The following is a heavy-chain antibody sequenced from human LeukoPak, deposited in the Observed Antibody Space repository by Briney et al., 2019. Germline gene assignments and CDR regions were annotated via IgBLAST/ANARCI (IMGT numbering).Heavy chain of an antibody. CDR1: GGTFSSYA. Sequence: GASDKVSCKASGGTFSSYAISWVRQAPGQGLEWMGGIITIFGTANYAQKFQGRVTITADEYTSTTYMELSSLRSEDTAVYYCARGSSTILTDFDYWGQGTLVTVSS. D-gene: IGHD2-2*01. CDR2: IITIFGTA. V-gene: IGHV1-69*01. CDR3: ARGSSTILTDFDY. J-gene: IGHJ4*02.